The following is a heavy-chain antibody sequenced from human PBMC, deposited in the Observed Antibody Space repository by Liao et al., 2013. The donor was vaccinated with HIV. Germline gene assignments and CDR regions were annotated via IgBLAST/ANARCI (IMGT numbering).Heavy chain of an antibody. J-gene: IGHJ4*02. CDR2: INHHGTT. D-gene: IGHD3-3*01. CDR3: AREATRRGMVSLDY. V-gene: IGHV4-34*01. Sequence: QVQLQQWGAGLLTPSETLSLTCAVYGGSFSGYYWNWIRQPPGKGLEWIGQINHHGTTNYHPSLRSRVTISIDRSRNQFSLNLRSVTAADTAVYYCAREATRRGMVSLDYWGQGTLVTVSS. CDR1: GGSFSGYY.